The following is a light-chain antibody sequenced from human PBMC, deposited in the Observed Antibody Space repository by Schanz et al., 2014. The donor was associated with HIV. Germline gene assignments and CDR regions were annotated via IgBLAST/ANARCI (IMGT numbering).Light chain of an antibody. J-gene: IGKJ1*01. CDR3: QQYNNWSPAWT. Sequence: EIVLTQSPATLSLSPGERASLSCRASQSVSIYLAWYKQKPGQSPRLLIYDASNRATGFPARFSGSGSGTDFTLTISTLEPEDFAVYYCQQYNNWSPAWTFGQGTKVEVK. V-gene: IGKV3-11*01. CDR2: DAS. CDR1: QSVSIY.